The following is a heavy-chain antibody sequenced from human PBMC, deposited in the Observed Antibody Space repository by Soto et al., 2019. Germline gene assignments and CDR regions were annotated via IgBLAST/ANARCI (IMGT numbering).Heavy chain of an antibody. D-gene: IGHD3-10*01. J-gene: IGHJ4*02. CDR3: ARPDTGRGVSY. Sequence: EVQLVESGGGLVQPGGSLRLSCVVSGFTVSNNYMSWVRQAPGKGLEWVSVIYSGGSTSYINSVKGRFTISRDNSKNTVYVQMNSLRAEDTAVYYCARPDTGRGVSYWGQGTLVTVSS. CDR1: GFTVSNNY. V-gene: IGHV3-66*01. CDR2: IYSGGST.